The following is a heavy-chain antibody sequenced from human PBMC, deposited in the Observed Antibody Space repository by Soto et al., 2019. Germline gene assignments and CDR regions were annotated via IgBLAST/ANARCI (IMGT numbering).Heavy chain of an antibody. CDR1: GYTFTSYG. CDR2: TSVYNGNT. Sequence: QVQLVQSGAEVKKPGASVKVSCKASGYTFTSYGISWVRQAPGQGLEWMGWTSVYNGNTNYAQKLQGRVTMTTDTSTSTAYMELRSLRSDDTAVYYCARRQWLVGGYYYGMDVWGQGTTVTVSS. V-gene: IGHV1-18*01. J-gene: IGHJ6*02. CDR3: ARRQWLVGGYYYGMDV. D-gene: IGHD6-19*01.